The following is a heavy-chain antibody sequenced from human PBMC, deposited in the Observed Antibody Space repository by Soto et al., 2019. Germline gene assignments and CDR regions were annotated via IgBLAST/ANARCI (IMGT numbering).Heavy chain of an antibody. CDR2: INPSGGGT. D-gene: IGHD6-19*01. Sequence: QVQLVQSGAEVKKPGASVRLSCEASGYPFTDYYLHWVRQAPGQGLEWVGMINPSGGGTTYAQMFQGRVTMTSDTSMTTVYMDLSTLRSEVTAVYYCVRTLSSSGLSYWGQGTLVTVSA. CDR1: GYPFTDYY. CDR3: VRTLSSSGLSY. J-gene: IGHJ4*02. V-gene: IGHV1-46*03.